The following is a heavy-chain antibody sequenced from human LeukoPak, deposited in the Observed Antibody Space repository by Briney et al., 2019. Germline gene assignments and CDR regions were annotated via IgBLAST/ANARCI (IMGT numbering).Heavy chain of an antibody. D-gene: IGHD6-13*01. J-gene: IGHJ4*02. V-gene: IGHV3-15*01. CDR1: GLTFSNAW. Sequence: GGSLRLSCAASGLTFSNAWMSWVRQAPGKGLEWVGHIRSKTDGGTTDYAAPVKGRFTISRDDSKNTLYLQMNSLKTEDTAVYYCTRQQLVLDYWGQGTLVTVSS. CDR3: TRQQLVLDY. CDR2: IRSKTDGGTT.